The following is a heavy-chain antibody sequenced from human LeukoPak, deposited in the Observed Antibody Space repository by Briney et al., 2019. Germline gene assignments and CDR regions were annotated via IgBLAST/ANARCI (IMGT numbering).Heavy chain of an antibody. V-gene: IGHV3-21*01. Sequence: GSLRLSCAASGFTFSSYSMNWVRQAPGKGLEWVSSISSSSSYIYYADSVKGRFTISRDNAKNSLYLQMNSLRAEDTAVYYCARDGHGDYDFDYWGQGTLVTVSS. CDR1: GFTFSSYS. J-gene: IGHJ4*02. CDR2: ISSSSSYI. CDR3: ARDGHGDYDFDY. D-gene: IGHD4-17*01.